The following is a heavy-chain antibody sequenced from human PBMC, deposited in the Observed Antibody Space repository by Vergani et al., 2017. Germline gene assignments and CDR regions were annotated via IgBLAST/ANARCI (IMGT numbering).Heavy chain of an antibody. D-gene: IGHD2-2*01. J-gene: IGHJ4*02. Sequence: QVQLQESGPGLEKPSETLSLTCTVSGGSISSYYWSWIRQPPGKGLEWIGYIYHSGSTNYNPSLKGRVTISVDTSNNQFSLKLSSVTAADTAVYYCARGGYCSSTSCEEDDGFDYWGQGTLVTVSS. CDR3: ARGGYCSSTSCEEDDGFDY. CDR2: IYHSGST. CDR1: GGSISSYY. V-gene: IGHV4-59*01.